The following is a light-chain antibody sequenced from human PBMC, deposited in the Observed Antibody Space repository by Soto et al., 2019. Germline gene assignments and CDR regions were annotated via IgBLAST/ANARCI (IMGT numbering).Light chain of an antibody. CDR2: DAS. V-gene: IGKV3-11*01. J-gene: IGKJ1*01. CDR1: QSVGRY. Sequence: EIVLTQSPAILSLSPGERATLSCRASQSVGRYLVWYQQKPGQAPSLLIYDASNRATGIPARFSGSGSGTDFTLTISSLESEDFAVYYCQHRNICPWTLGQGTRVEIK. CDR3: QHRNICPWT.